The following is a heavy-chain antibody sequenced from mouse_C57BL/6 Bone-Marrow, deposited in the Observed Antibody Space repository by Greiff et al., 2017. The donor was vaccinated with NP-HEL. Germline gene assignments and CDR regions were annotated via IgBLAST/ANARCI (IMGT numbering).Heavy chain of an antibody. J-gene: IGHJ3*01. Sequence: VHLVESGPELVKPGASVKISCKASGYAFSSSWMNWVKQRPGKGLEWIGRIYPGDGDTNYNGKFKGKATLTADKSSSTAYMQLSSLTSEDSAVYFCARPELGPFAYWGQGTLVTVSA. D-gene: IGHD4-1*01. CDR2: IYPGDGDT. CDR3: ARPELGPFAY. V-gene: IGHV1-82*01. CDR1: GYAFSSSW.